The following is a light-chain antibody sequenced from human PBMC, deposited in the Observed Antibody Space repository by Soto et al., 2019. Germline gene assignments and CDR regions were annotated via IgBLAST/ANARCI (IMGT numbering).Light chain of an antibody. V-gene: IGKV3-20*01. CDR1: QSLRSN. CDR3: QQYGSSGT. J-gene: IGKJ1*01. Sequence: IVLTQSPGTLSLSQGERATLSCRASQSLRSNLAWYQQKPGQAPRLLIYGASNRATGIPDRFSGSGSGTDFTLTISRLEPEDFAVYYCQQYGSSGTFGQGTKVDIK. CDR2: GAS.